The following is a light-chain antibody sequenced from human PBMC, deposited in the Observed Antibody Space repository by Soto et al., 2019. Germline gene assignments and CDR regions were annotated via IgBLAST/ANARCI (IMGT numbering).Light chain of an antibody. V-gene: IGKV3-20*01. J-gene: IGKJ1*01. Sequence: TVVKVSQRTLSLSKGERATXSCRASQSVSSSSLAWYQQKPPHSPSLLFYVSSSIPTAIPYRFCCCGSGTDLTLSISSQEHEGFAVYYSQQYGMSPTFGQGTKQDIK. CDR1: QSVSSSS. CDR2: VSS. CDR3: QQYGMSPT.